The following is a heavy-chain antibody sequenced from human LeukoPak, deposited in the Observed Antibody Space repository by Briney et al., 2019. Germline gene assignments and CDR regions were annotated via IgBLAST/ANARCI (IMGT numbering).Heavy chain of an antibody. V-gene: IGHV5-51*01. J-gene: IGHJ3*02. D-gene: IGHD3-3*01. Sequence: GESLKISCKGSGYSFTSYWIGWVRQMPGKGLEWMGIIYPGDSDTRYSPSFQGQVTISADKSISTAYLQWSSLKASDTAMYCCARSYYDFWSGRGDAFDIWGQGTMVTVSS. CDR3: ARSYYDFWSGRGDAFDI. CDR2: IYPGDSDT. CDR1: GYSFTSYW.